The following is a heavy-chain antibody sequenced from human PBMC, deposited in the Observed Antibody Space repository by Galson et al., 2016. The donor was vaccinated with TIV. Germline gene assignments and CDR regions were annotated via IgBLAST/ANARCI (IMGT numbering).Heavy chain of an antibody. CDR1: GDTFNSYA. D-gene: IGHD5-24*01. V-gene: IGHV1-69*13. J-gene: IGHJ5*02. CDR3: AISSRRDRYGHTNWFDP. Sequence: SVKVSCKASGDTFNSYAINWVRQAPGQGLEWVGRALPMFGTSNYAEEFQDRVTITADESMSTAYMELSSLTSDDTAVYYCAISSRRDRYGHTNWFDPWAREPWSPSPQ. CDR2: ALPMFGTS.